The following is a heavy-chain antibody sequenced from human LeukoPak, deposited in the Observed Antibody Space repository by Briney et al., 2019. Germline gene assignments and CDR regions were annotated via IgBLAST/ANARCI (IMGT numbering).Heavy chain of an antibody. CDR3: ARRIVVVTTDNWFGP. J-gene: IGHJ5*02. CDR2: INHSGST. D-gene: IGHD3-22*01. CDR1: GGSFSGYY. Sequence: SETLSLTCAVYGGSFSGYYWSWIRQPPGKGLEWIGEINHSGSTNYNPSLKSRVTISVDTSKNQFSLKLSSVTAADTAVYYCARRIVVVTTDNWFGPWGQGTLVTVSS. V-gene: IGHV4-34*01.